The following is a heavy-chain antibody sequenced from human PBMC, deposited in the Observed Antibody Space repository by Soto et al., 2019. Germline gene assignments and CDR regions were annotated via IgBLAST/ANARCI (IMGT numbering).Heavy chain of an antibody. CDR3: ARLEGLATISYYFEF. CDR2: IYYRGNT. CDR1: GDSINSDKYY. J-gene: IGHJ4*02. Sequence: SETLSLTCSVSGDSINSDKYYWGWIRQPPGKGLEWIGSIYYRGNTYYNPSLQNRVTKSLNKSKSQLSLRLNSVTAAVSAVYFCARLEGLATISYYFEFWGQGAQVTVSS. V-gene: IGHV4-39*01. D-gene: IGHD3-9*01.